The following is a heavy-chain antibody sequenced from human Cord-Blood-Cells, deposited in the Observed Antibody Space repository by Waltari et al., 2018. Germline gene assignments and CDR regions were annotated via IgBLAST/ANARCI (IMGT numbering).Heavy chain of an antibody. J-gene: IGHJ3*02. CDR2: IIPIFGTA. D-gene: IGHD1-1*01. CDR1: GGTFSSYA. Sequence: QVQLVQSGAEVKKPGSSVQVSCKACGGTFSSYAISWVRQAPGQGLEWMGGIIPIFGTANYAQKFQGRVTITADKSTSTAYMELSSLRSEDTAVYYCAREVEKYDAFDIWGQGTMVTVSS. CDR3: AREVEKYDAFDI. V-gene: IGHV1-69*06.